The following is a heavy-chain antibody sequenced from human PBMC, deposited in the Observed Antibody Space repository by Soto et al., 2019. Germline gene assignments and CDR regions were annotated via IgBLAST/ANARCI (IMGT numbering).Heavy chain of an antibody. V-gene: IGHV3-48*02. D-gene: IGHD3-22*01. Sequence: GGSLTLSCAASGFTFSTYSMNWVRQDPGKGLEWVSYISSTSTTIYYVDSVKGRFTISRDNAKNSLYLQVSGLRDEDTAVYYCARESHYDTSGPRGPDYYYYSYGMDVWGQGTTVTVSS. CDR2: ISSTSTTI. CDR3: ARESHYDTSGPRGPDYYYYSYGMDV. J-gene: IGHJ6*02. CDR1: GFTFSTYS.